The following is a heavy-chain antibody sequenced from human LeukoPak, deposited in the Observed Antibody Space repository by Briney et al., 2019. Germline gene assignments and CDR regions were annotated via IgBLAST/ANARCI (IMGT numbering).Heavy chain of an antibody. CDR1: GFTFYTYS. V-gene: IGHV3-48*04. CDR3: VKDQREAYGSGWSRDFDY. J-gene: IGHJ4*02. D-gene: IGHD6-19*01. CDR2: ISSSGSTI. Sequence: GGSLRLSCAASGFTFYTYSMNWVRQAPGKGLEWVSYISSSGSTIYYADSVKGRFTISRDNAKNSLYLQMNSLRAEDTAVYYCVKDQREAYGSGWSRDFDYWGQGTLVTVSS.